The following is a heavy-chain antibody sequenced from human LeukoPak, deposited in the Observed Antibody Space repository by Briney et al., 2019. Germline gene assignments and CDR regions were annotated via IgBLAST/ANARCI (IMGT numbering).Heavy chain of an antibody. V-gene: IGHV1-2*02. CDR1: GYTFTGYY. D-gene: IGHD6-13*01. J-gene: IGHJ4*02. CDR3: ARDLVAGMLWYYFDY. CDR2: INPNSGGT. Sequence: ASVKVSCKASGYTFTGYYMHWVRQAPGQGLEWMGWINPNSGGTNYAQKFQGRVTMTRDTFISTAYMELSRLRSDDTAVYYCARDLVAGMLWYYFDYWGQGTLVTVSS.